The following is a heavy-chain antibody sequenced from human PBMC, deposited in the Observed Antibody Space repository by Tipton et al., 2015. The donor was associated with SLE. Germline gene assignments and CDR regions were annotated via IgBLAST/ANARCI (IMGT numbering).Heavy chain of an antibody. J-gene: IGHJ6*03. V-gene: IGHV4-34*01. CDR3: ARGPYYDFWSGHYYYYVDV. Sequence: LRLSCAVYGGSFSGYYWTWIRQPPGKGLEWIGEINHGGSTNYNPSLKSRVTMSVDTPKNQFSLKLSSVTAADTAVYYCARGPYYDFWSGHYYYYVDVWGKGTTVTVS. CDR2: INHGGST. CDR1: GGSFSGYY. D-gene: IGHD3-3*01.